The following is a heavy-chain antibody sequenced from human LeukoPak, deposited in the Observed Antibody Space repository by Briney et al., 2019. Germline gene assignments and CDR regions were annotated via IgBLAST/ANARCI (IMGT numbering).Heavy chain of an antibody. D-gene: IGHD3-22*01. CDR1: GDSVSSNSAA. CDR2: TYYRSKWYN. J-gene: IGHJ4*02. V-gene: IGHV6-1*01. Sequence: SQTLSLTCAISGDSVSSNSAAWNWIRQSPSRGLEWLGRTYYRSKWYNDYAVSVKSRITLNPDTSKNQFSLQLNSVTPEDTAVYYCARGTSIIAYYYDSSGYYDYWGQGTLVTVSS. CDR3: ARGTSIIAYYYDSSGYYDY.